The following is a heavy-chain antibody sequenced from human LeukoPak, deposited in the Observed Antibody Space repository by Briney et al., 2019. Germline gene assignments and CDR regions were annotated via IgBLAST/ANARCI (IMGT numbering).Heavy chain of an antibody. CDR1: GGSISSSSYY. CDR2: IYYSGST. J-gene: IGHJ4*02. Sequence: PSETLSLTCTVSGGSISSSSYYWGWTRQPPGKGLEWIGSIYYSGSTYYNPSLKSRVTISVDTSKNQFSLKLSSVTAADTAVYYCARQLRLSGVVTYSDYWGQGTLVIVSS. CDR3: ARQLRLSGVVTYSDY. V-gene: IGHV4-39*01. D-gene: IGHD3-3*01.